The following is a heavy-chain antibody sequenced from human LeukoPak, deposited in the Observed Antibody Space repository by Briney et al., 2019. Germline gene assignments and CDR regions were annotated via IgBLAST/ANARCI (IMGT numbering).Heavy chain of an antibody. D-gene: IGHD3-3*01. CDR3: ARDATIFGVVTTDY. CDR2: ISSSSSTI. J-gene: IGHJ4*02. V-gene: IGHV3-48*01. CDR1: GFTFSSYS. Sequence: PGGSLRLSCAASGFTFSSYSMNWIRQAPGKGLEWVSYISSSSSTIYYADSVKGRFTISRDNAKNSLYLQMNSLRAEDTAVYYCARDATIFGVVTTDYWGQGTLVTVSS.